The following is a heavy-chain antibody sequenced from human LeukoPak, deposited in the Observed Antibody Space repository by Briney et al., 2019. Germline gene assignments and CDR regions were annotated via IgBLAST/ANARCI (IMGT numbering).Heavy chain of an antibody. D-gene: IGHD5-18*01. Sequence: PSETLSLTCTVSGGSISSSSYYWGWIRQPPGKGLEWIGYIYYSGSTNYNPSLKSRVTISVDTSKNQFSLKLSSVTAADTAVYYCARLRYSYGLYYFDYWGQGTLVTVSS. CDR1: GGSISSSSYY. V-gene: IGHV4-61*05. J-gene: IGHJ4*02. CDR3: ARLRYSYGLYYFDY. CDR2: IYYSGST.